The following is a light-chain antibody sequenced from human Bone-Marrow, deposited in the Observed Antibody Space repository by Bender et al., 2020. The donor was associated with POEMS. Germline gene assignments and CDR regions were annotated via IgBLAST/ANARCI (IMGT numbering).Light chain of an antibody. CDR2: YDS. CDR1: NIARYS. CDR3: ASWDDRLGAVV. J-gene: IGLJ2*01. V-gene: IGLV3-21*01. Sequence: SYMLTQPPSVSVAPGETARIPCGGDNIARYSLHWYQQKPGQAPAILIRYDSDRPSGVPDRFSGSKSGTSASLAISGLRSEDEAEYFCASWDDRLGAVVFGRGTILTVL.